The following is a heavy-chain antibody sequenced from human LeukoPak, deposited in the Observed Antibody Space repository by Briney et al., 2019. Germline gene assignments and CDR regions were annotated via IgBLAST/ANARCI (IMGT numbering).Heavy chain of an antibody. CDR2: IRYDGSNK. D-gene: IGHD5-24*01. J-gene: IGHJ4*02. CDR1: GFTFSSYG. Sequence: GGSLRLSCAASGFTFSSYGMHWVRQAPGKGLEGVAFIRYDGSNKYYADSVKGRFTISRDNSKTTVYLQMNSLRVDDTAVYYCARAPPGRKGYNPYYFDYWGQGTRVTVSS. CDR3: ARAPPGRKGYNPYYFDY. V-gene: IGHV3-30*02.